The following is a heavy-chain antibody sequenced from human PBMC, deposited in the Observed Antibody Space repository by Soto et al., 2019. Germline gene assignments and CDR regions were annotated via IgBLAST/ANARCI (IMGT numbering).Heavy chain of an antibody. Sequence: PGVSMKVSCQGAGYSFTSYGSGWVRQLTGKGLEWMGIIYPGDSDTRYRPSFQGQVTISADKSLSTAYLQWSSLKASDTAMYYCARLHCSGGSCYVDSWGQGTLVTVSS. CDR3: ARLHCSGGSCYVDS. CDR2: IYPGDSDT. CDR1: GYSFTSYG. V-gene: IGHV5-51*01. D-gene: IGHD2-15*01. J-gene: IGHJ4*02.